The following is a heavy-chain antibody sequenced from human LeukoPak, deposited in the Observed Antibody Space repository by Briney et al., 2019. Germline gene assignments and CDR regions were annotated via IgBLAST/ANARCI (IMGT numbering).Heavy chain of an antibody. V-gene: IGHV4-34*01. CDR2: INHSGST. CDR3: ARGNSSSWYPGTYYYYGMDV. Sequence: SETLSLICAVYGGSFSGYYWSWIRQPPGKGLEWIGEINHSGSTNYNPSLKSRVTISVDTSKNQFSLKLSSVTAADTAVYYCARGNSSSWYPGTYYYYGMDVWGQGTTVTVSS. CDR1: GGSFSGYY. J-gene: IGHJ6*02. D-gene: IGHD6-13*01.